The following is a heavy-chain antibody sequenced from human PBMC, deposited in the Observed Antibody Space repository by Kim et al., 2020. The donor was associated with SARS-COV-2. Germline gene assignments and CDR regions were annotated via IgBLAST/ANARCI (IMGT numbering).Heavy chain of an antibody. CDR3: ARAYCSGGSCSESY. D-gene: IGHD2-15*01. J-gene: IGHJ4*02. CDR2: IWFDGSNK. Sequence: GGSLRLSCAASGFTFNNYGMHWVRQAPGKGLEWVAVIWFDGSNKYYADSVKGRFTISRDNSKNTLYLQMNSLRTEDTAVYYCARAYCSGGSCSESYWAQG. V-gene: IGHV3-33*08. CDR1: GFTFNNYG.